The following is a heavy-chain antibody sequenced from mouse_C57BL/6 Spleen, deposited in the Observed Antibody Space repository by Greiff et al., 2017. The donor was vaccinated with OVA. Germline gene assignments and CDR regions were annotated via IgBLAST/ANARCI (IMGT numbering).Heavy chain of an antibody. D-gene: IGHD3-2*02. CDR1: GYTFTDYY. CDR2: INPYNGGT. Sequence: EVKLQESGPVLVKPGASVKMSCKASGYTFTDYYMNWVKQSHGKSLEWIGVINPYNGGTSYNQKFKGKATLTVDKSSSTAYMELNSLTSEDSAVYYCASSSGYEAMDYWGQGTSVTVSS. CDR3: ASSSGYEAMDY. V-gene: IGHV1-19*01. J-gene: IGHJ4*01.